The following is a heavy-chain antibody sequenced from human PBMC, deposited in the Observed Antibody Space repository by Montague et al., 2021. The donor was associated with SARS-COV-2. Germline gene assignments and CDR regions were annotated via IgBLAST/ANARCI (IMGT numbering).Heavy chain of an antibody. J-gene: IGHJ6*02. D-gene: IGHD6-19*01. CDR3: AAVRAVAGYYYYGMDV. Sequence: SVKVSCKASGFTFTSSAVQWVRQARGQRLEWIGWIVVGSGNTNYAQKFQERVTITRDVSTSTAYMELSSLRSEDTAVYYCAAVRAVAGYYYYGMDVWGQGTTVTVSS. CDR2: IVVGSGNT. CDR1: GFTFTSSA. V-gene: IGHV1-58*01.